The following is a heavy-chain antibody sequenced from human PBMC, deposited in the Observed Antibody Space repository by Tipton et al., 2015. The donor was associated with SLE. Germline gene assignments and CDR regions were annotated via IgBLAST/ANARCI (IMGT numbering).Heavy chain of an antibody. Sequence: SGFTFSSYGMHWVRQAPGKGLEWVAFIRYDGSNKYYADSVKGRFTISRDNSKNTLYLQMNSLRAEDTAVYYCAGDRRGAFDIWGQGTMVTVSS. CDR2: IRYDGSNK. J-gene: IGHJ3*02. V-gene: IGHV3-30*02. CDR1: GFTFSSYG. D-gene: IGHD3-10*01. CDR3: AGDRRGAFDI.